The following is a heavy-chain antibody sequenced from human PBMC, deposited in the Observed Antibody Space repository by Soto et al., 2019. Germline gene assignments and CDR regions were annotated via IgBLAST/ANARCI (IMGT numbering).Heavy chain of an antibody. D-gene: IGHD2-15*01. Sequence: EVQLVESGGGLVQPGGSLRLSCAASGFTFSSYWMSWVRQAPGKGLEWVANIKQDGSEKYYVDSVKGRFTISRDNAKNSLYLQMNSLRAEHTAVYYCARDQTSRYCSGGSCYSGWFDPWGQGTLVTVSS. CDR1: GFTFSSYW. J-gene: IGHJ5*02. V-gene: IGHV3-7*05. CDR2: IKQDGSEK. CDR3: ARDQTSRYCSGGSCYSGWFDP.